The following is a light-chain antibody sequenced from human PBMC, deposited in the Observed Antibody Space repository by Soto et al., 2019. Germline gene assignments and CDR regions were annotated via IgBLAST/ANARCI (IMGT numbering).Light chain of an antibody. CDR2: KAS. CDR3: QQYETYFRT. J-gene: IGKJ2*01. CDR1: QGISGW. Sequence: DIQMTQSPSTLSASVGDIVTITCRASQGISGWLAWYQQKPGKAPRLLIYKASSLESGVPSRFSGSGFGTEFTLTISSLQPDDSGTYYCQQYETYFRTFGQGTKLEIK. V-gene: IGKV1-5*03.